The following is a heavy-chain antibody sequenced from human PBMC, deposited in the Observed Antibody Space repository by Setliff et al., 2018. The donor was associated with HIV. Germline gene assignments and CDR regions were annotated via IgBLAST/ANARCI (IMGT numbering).Heavy chain of an antibody. CDR3: ARFPTSSWYVTTQRTKEYFYH. Sequence: SETLSLTCTVSGGSIKSSSYYWGWIRQPPGKGLEWIGSIYYSGNTYYNPSLTSRITISEDTSRNQFSLRLTSVTAADTSIYSCARFPTSSWYVTTQRTKEYFYHWGQGTLVTVSS. D-gene: IGHD6-13*01. J-gene: IGHJ1*01. CDR2: IYYSGNT. V-gene: IGHV4-39*07. CDR1: GGSIKSSSYY.